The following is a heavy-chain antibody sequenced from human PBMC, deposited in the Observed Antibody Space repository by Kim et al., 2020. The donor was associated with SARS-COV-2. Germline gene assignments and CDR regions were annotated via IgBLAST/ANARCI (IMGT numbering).Heavy chain of an antibody. CDR1: GFTFSSYA. V-gene: IGHV3-30*04. D-gene: IGHD4-4*01. Sequence: GGSLRLSCAASGFTFSSYAMHWVRQAPGKGLEWVAVISYDGSNKYYADSVKGRFTISRDNSKNTLYLQMNSLRAEDTAVYYCARGMTTVTPYYFDYWGQGTLVTVSS. J-gene: IGHJ4*02. CDR3: ARGMTTVTPYYFDY. CDR2: ISYDGSNK.